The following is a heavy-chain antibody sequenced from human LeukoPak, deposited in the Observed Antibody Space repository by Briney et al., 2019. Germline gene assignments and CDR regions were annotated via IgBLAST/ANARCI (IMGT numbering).Heavy chain of an antibody. CDR3: AGAVTVSRFDY. Sequence: PSETPSLTCTVSGGSMSNYYWNWIRQPAGKGLEWIGRVYTSGTTYSKPSLKSRVTMSVDTSKNQFSLNLTSVTAADTGMYYCAGAVTVSRFDYWGQGAVVTVSS. J-gene: IGHJ4*02. D-gene: IGHD4-17*01. V-gene: IGHV4-4*07. CDR2: VYTSGTT. CDR1: GGSMSNYY.